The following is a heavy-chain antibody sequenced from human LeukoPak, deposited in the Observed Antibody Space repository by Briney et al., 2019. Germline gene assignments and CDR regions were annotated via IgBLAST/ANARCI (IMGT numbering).Heavy chain of an antibody. CDR1: GGSFSGYY. D-gene: IGHD4-17*01. Sequence: ESSETLSLTCAVYGGSFSGYYWSWIRQPPGKGLEWIGEINHSGSTNYNPSLKSRVTISVDTSKNQFSLKLSSVTAADTAVYYCARTTVTTLRGGYYYYYYGMDAWGQGTTVTVSS. CDR2: INHSGST. CDR3: ARTTVTTLRGGYYYYYYGMDA. V-gene: IGHV4-34*01. J-gene: IGHJ6*02.